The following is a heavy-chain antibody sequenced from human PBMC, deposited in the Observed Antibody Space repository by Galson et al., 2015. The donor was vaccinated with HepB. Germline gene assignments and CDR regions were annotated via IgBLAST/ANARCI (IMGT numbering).Heavy chain of an antibody. CDR3: AKGDVYYYGSGSEFDY. D-gene: IGHD3-10*01. CDR2: ISGSGGST. V-gene: IGHV3-23*01. Sequence: SLRLSCAASGFTFSSYAMSWVRQAPGKGLEWVSAISGSGGSTYYADSVKGRFTISRDNSKNTLYLQMNSLRAEDTAVYYCAKGDVYYYGSGSEFDYWGRGTLVTVSS. CDR1: GFTFSSYA. J-gene: IGHJ4*02.